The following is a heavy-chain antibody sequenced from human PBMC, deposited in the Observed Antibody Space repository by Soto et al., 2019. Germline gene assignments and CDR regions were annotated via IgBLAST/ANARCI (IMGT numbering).Heavy chain of an antibody. CDR2: IWYDGSNK. CDR1: GFTFSSYG. J-gene: IGHJ4*02. CDR3: ARGLMTGGYSYGTSFDY. Sequence: QVQLVESGGGVVQPGRSLRLSCAASGFTFSSYGMHWVRQAPGKGLEWVAVIWYDGSNKYYADSVKGRFTISRDNSKNTLYLQMNSLRAEDTAVYYCARGLMTGGYSYGTSFDYWGQGTLVTVSS. V-gene: IGHV3-33*01. D-gene: IGHD5-18*01.